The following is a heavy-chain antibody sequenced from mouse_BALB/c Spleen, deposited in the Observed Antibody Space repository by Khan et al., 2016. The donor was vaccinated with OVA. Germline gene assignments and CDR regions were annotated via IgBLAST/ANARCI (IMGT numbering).Heavy chain of an antibody. Sequence: LVQSGGSRKLSYAASGFTFTSYGMHWIRQAPEKGLEWVAYISSDSSTIYYADTVKGRFTISRDNPKNTLFLQMTSLRSGDTATYFCATSYFYGYYFDYWGQGTTLTVSS. CDR3: ATSYFYGYYFDY. CDR2: ISSDSSTI. D-gene: IGHD1-1*01. CDR1: GFTFTSYG. J-gene: IGHJ2*01. V-gene: IGHV5-17*02.